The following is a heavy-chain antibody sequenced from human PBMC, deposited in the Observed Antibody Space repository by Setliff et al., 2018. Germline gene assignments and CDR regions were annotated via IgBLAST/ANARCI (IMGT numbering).Heavy chain of an antibody. J-gene: IGHJ4*02. CDR1: GYTFTSYG. CDR3: ARNRYSGYGWIEDNTYYFDY. V-gene: IGHV1-18*01. Sequence: ASVKVSCKASGYTFTSYGISWVRRAPGQGLEWMGWISAYNGNTNYAQKLQGRVTMTTDTSTSTAYMELRSLRSDDTAVYYCARNRYSGYGWIEDNTYYFDYWGQGTLVTVSS. CDR2: ISAYNGNT. D-gene: IGHD5-12*01.